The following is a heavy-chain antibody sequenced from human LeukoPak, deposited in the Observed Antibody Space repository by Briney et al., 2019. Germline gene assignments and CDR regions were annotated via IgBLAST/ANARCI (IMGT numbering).Heavy chain of an antibody. CDR2: ISSGGSTI. D-gene: IGHD3-22*01. CDR1: GFTFSDYY. Sequence: GGSLRLSCAVSGFTFSDYYMSWIRQAPGKGLEWVSYISSGGSTISHADSVKGRFTISRDNAENSLYLQMNSLRAEDTAVYHCAKGRYYYDNSDAFEIWGQGTMVTVSS. J-gene: IGHJ3*02. V-gene: IGHV3-11*01. CDR3: AKGRYYYDNSDAFEI.